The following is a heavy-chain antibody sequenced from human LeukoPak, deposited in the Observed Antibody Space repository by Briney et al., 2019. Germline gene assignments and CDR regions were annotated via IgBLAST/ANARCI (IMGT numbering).Heavy chain of an antibody. CDR3: ARGTPPHYYYYYYMDV. Sequence: SQTLSLTCTVSGGSISSGSYYWSWIRQPAGKGLEWIGRIYTSGSTNYNPSLKSRVTISVDTSKNQFSLKLSSVTAAGTAVYYCARGTPPHYYYYYYMDVWGKGTTVTVSS. D-gene: IGHD2-2*01. V-gene: IGHV4-61*02. CDR1: GGSISSGSYY. J-gene: IGHJ6*03. CDR2: IYTSGST.